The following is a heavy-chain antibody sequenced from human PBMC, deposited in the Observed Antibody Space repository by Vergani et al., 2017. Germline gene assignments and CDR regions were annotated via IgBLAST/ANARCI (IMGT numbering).Heavy chain of an antibody. J-gene: IGHJ5*02. CDR2: IDPSDSYT. V-gene: IGHV5-10-1*03. Sequence: EVQLVQSGAEVKKPGESLRISCKGSGYSFTSYWISWVRQMTGKGLEWMGRIDPSDSYTNYSPSFQGHVTISADKSISTAYLQWSSLKASDTAMYCCSSVGWSYYDSSGYYYAPGGWFDPWGQGTLVTVSS. CDR3: SSVGWSYYDSSGYYYAPGGWFDP. D-gene: IGHD3-22*01. CDR1: GYSFTSYW.